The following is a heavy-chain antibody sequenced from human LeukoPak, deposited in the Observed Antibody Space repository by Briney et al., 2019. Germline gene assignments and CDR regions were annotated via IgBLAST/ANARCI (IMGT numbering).Heavy chain of an antibody. Sequence: SQTLSLTCGISGDSVSTNSGAWNWIRQSPSRGLEWLGRTYYRSKWYNDYSVSVKSRITITPDTSKNPFSLQLNSVTPDDTAVYYCAREMVDAFDIWGQGTLVIVSS. CDR1: GDSVSTNSGA. CDR3: AREMVDAFDI. V-gene: IGHV6-1*01. J-gene: IGHJ3*02. D-gene: IGHD2-8*01. CDR2: TYYRSKWYN.